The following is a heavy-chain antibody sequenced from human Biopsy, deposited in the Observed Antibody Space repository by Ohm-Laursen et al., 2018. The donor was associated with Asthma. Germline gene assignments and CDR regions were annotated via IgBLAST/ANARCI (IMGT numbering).Heavy chain of an antibody. J-gene: IGHJ2*01. CDR3: ARVPTTHRDFDL. D-gene: IGHD1-7*01. V-gene: IGHV4-61*01. CDR1: GGSVSSGSYY. Sequence: SDTLSLTCTVSGGSVSSGSYYWSWIRQPPGKGLAWVSYISYSGSTDYNPSLKSRLTISMDTSKNQFSLKLSSVTAADTAVCYCARVPTTHRDFDLWGRGTLVTVSS. CDR2: ISYSGST.